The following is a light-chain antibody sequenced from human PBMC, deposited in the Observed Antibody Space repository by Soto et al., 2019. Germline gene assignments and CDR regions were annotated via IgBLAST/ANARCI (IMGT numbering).Light chain of an antibody. CDR3: CSYAGSYPYV. CDR2: DVS. CDR1: SSDVGGYNY. Sequence: QSALTQPRSVSGSPGQSVTISCTGTSSDVGGYNYVSWYQQHPGKATKLMIYDVSKRPSGVPDRFSGSKSGNTASLTISGLQAEDEADYYCCSYAGSYPYVFGTGTKVTVL. V-gene: IGLV2-11*01. J-gene: IGLJ1*01.